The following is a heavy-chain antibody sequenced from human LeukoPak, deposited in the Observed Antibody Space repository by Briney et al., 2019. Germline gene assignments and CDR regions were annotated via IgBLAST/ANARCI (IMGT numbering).Heavy chain of an antibody. CDR3: ARAKEYGYNYGPGFGFDP. J-gene: IGHJ5*02. CDR2: INHSGST. D-gene: IGHD5-18*01. CDR1: GGSFSGYY. Sequence: SEALSLTCAVYGGSFSGYYWSWIRQPPGKGLEWIGEINHSGSTNYGPSLKSRVTISVDASKKQISLKPSSVTAADTAVYYCARAKEYGYNYGPGFGFDPWGQGTLVTVSS. V-gene: IGHV4-34*01.